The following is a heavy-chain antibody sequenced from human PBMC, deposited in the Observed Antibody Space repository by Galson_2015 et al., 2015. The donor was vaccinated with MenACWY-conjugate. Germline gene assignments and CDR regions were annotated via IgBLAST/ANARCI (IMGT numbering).Heavy chain of an antibody. J-gene: IGHJ4*02. V-gene: IGHV4-4*02. CDR1: SGSISSSNW. D-gene: IGHD6-13*01. Sequence: LFLTCAVSSGSISSSNWWSWVRQPPGKGLGWIGEIYHSGSTYYNPSLKSRVTISVDTSKNQFSLKLSSVTAADTAVYYCARDLRRSSSWYSFDYWGQGTLVTVPS. CDR2: IYHSGST. CDR3: ARDLRRSSSWYSFDY.